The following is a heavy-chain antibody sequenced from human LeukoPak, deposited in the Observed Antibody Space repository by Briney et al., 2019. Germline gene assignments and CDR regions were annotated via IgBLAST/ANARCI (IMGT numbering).Heavy chain of an antibody. V-gene: IGHV1-18*01. D-gene: IGHD2-8*01. CDR2: ISAYNGNT. CDR1: GYTFTSYG. Sequence: ASVKVSCKASGYTFTSYGISWVRQAPGQGLELMGWISAYNGNTNYAQKLQGRVTMTTDTSTSTAYMELRSLRSDDTAVYYCARVVYQRKYCTNGVCYGYFDYWGQGTLVTVSS. J-gene: IGHJ4*02. CDR3: ARVVYQRKYCTNGVCYGYFDY.